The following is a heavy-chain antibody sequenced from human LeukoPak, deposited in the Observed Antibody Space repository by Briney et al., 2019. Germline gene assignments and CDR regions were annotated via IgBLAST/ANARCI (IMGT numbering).Heavy chain of an antibody. V-gene: IGHV3-30*18. CDR2: ISYDGSNK. CDR1: GFTFSSYG. CDR3: AKDRGKGYYGMDV. J-gene: IGHJ6*02. Sequence: GGSLRLSCAASGFTFSSYGMHWVRQAPGKGLEWVAVISYDGSNKYYAGSVKGRFTISRDNSKNTLYLQMNSLRAEDTAVYYCAKDRGKGYYGMDVWGQGTTVTVSS.